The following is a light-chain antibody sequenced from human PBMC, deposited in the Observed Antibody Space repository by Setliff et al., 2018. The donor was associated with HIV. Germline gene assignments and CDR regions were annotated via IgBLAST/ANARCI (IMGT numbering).Light chain of an antibody. Sequence: QSVLTQPPSVSGAPGQRVTISCTGSSSNIGAGYDVHWYQQLPGTAPKLLIYGNSNRPSGVPDRFSGSKSGTSASLAITGLQAEDEADYYCSSYTSGSTYVFATGTKVTVL. CDR3: SSYTSGSTYV. J-gene: IGLJ1*01. CDR2: GNS. V-gene: IGLV1-40*01. CDR1: SSNIGAGYD.